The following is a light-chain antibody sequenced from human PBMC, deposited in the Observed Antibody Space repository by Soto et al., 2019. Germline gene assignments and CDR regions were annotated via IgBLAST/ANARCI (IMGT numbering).Light chain of an antibody. Sequence: QSALTQPASVSGSPGQSITISCTGTSSDVGSYNLVSWYQQYPDKAPKVMIYEGSKRPSGVSNRFSGSKSGNTASLTISGLQAEDEAAYYCCSYAGSSSLVFGGGTQLTVL. V-gene: IGLV2-23*01. CDR2: EGS. J-gene: IGLJ2*01. CDR1: SSDVGSYNL. CDR3: CSYAGSSSLV.